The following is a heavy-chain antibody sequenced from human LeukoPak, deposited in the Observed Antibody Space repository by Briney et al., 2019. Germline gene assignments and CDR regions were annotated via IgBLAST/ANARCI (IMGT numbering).Heavy chain of an antibody. Sequence: GGSLRLSCAASGFTIDSNYMSWVRQAPGKGLEWVSVIYSGGSTYYADSVKGRFTISRDNSKNTLYLQMNSLRAEDTAVYYCANRMTTVTAGDYWGQGTLVTVSS. CDR1: GFTIDSNY. CDR3: ANRMTTVTAGDY. D-gene: IGHD4-17*01. CDR2: IYSGGST. J-gene: IGHJ4*02. V-gene: IGHV3-53*05.